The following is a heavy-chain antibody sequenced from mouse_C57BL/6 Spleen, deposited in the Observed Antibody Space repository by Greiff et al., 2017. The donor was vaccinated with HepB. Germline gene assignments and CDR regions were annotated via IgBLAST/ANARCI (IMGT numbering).Heavy chain of an antibody. Sequence: QVQRQQPGAELVKPGASVKMSCKASGYTFTSYWRTWGKQRPGQGREWIGDSYPGSGSTNYNEKFKSKATLTVDTSSSTAYMQLSSLTSEDSAVYYCARREDYEGDYWGQGTTLTVSS. J-gene: IGHJ2*01. CDR3: ARREDYEGDY. CDR1: GYTFTSYW. D-gene: IGHD2-4*01. CDR2: SYPGSGST. V-gene: IGHV1-55*01.